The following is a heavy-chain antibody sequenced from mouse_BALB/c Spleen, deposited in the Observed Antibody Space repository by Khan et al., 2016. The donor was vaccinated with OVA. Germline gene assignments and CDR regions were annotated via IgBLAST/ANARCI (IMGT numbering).Heavy chain of an antibody. V-gene: IGHV3-2*02. CDR2: ISYSGST. J-gene: IGHJ2*01. D-gene: IGHD2-14*01. CDR3: ARYRYDGYFDY. Sequence: EVQLQESGPGLVKPSQSLSLTCTVTGYSITSDYAWNWIRQFPGNKLAWLGYISYSGSTRYNPSLKSRISITRDTSKNQFFLQLKSVTTEDTATYYWARYRYDGYFDYWGQGTTLTVSS. CDR1: GYSITSDYA.